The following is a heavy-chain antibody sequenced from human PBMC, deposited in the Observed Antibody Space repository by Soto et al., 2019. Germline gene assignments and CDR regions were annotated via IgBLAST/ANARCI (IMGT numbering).Heavy chain of an antibody. CDR3: ARGGREVPRIPYDT. Sequence: QVQLVQSGVEVKKPGASVYVSCKASGYTFTDYYVHWVRQAPGQGLEWMGWINPNVGGTNYARKFQGRVTMTRDTSISTVYMKLTRLSPDDTAIYYCARGGREVPRIPYDTWGQGTRVTVSS. J-gene: IGHJ5*02. D-gene: IGHD3-16*01. CDR2: INPNVGGT. CDR1: GYTFTDYY. V-gene: IGHV1-2*02.